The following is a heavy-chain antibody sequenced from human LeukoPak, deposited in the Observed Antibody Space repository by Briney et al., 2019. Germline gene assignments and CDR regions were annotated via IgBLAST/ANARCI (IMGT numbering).Heavy chain of an antibody. D-gene: IGHD3-10*01. Sequence: QPGGSLRLSCAASGFTFSSYAMSWVRQAPGKGLEWVSAISGSGGSKYYADTVKGRFTISRDNSKNTLYLQMNSLRAEDTAVYYCAKAEAGITMVRGVVIGILFDYWGQGTLVTVSS. CDR2: ISGSGGSK. CDR3: AKAEAGITMVRGVVIGILFDY. J-gene: IGHJ4*02. CDR1: GFTFSSYA. V-gene: IGHV3-23*01.